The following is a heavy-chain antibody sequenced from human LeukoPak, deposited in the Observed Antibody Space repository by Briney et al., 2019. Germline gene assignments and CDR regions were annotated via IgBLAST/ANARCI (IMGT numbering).Heavy chain of an antibody. CDR3: VGSGYSVPNWFDP. J-gene: IGHJ5*02. CDR1: GFAFSSYA. Sequence: GGSLRLSCAASGFAFSSYAMSWVRQAPGKGLEWVSAISGSGGSTYYADSVKGRFTISRDNSKNTLYLQMNSLRAEDTAVYYCVGSGYSVPNWFDPWGQGTLVTVSS. V-gene: IGHV3-23*01. CDR2: ISGSGGST. D-gene: IGHD3-3*01.